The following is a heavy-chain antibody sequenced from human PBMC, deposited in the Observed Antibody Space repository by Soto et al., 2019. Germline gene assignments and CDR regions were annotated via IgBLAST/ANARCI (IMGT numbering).Heavy chain of an antibody. CDR1: GFSLSTSGVS. CDR2: IYWDDDK. Sequence: QITLKESGPTPVKPTQTLRLTCTFSGFSLSTSGVSVGWIRQPPGKALEWLALIYWDDDKRYSPSLKSRLTITKDTPKNQVVLTMTNMDPVDTATYYCAHSGRVLSPFDSWGQGTLVTVSS. CDR3: AHSGRVLSPFDS. V-gene: IGHV2-5*02. D-gene: IGHD2-15*01. J-gene: IGHJ4*02.